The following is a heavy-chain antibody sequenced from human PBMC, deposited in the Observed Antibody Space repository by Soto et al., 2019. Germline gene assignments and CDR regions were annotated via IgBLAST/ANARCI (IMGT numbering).Heavy chain of an antibody. CDR3: ARPQTGGGGTNFANYLDS. D-gene: IGHD7-27*01. J-gene: IGHJ4*02. CDR2: VSSDGTSK. V-gene: IGHV3-30*04. Sequence: LVESGGGVVQPGTSLRLSCAASGFGFNTFTMHWVRQAPGKGLEWVAVVSSDGTSKYTADSVKGRFTISRDNSKNTLYLQMTNLRPDDTAAYYCARPQTGGGGTNFANYLDSWGQGTLVSVSS. CDR1: GFGFNTFT.